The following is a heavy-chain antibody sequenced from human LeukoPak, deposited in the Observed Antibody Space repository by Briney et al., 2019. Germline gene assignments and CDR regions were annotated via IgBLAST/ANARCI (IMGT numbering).Heavy chain of an antibody. CDR3: TTEGHSYGYHAVEV. V-gene: IGHV4-38-2*02. Sequence: PSETLSLTCTVSGYSISSGYYWGWIRQPPGKGLEWIGSIYHSGSTYYNPSLKSRVTISVDTSKNQFSLKLSSVTAADTAVYYCTTEGHSYGYHAVEVWGQGTMVTVSS. D-gene: IGHD5-18*01. CDR1: GYSISSGYY. CDR2: IYHSGST. J-gene: IGHJ3*01.